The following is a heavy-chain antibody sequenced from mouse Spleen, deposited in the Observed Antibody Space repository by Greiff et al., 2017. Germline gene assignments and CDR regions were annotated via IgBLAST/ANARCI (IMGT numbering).Heavy chain of an antibody. CDR1: GFTFSDYG. CDR3: ARRTVVALMDY. D-gene: IGHD1-1*01. V-gene: IGHV5-17*01. CDR2: ISSGSSTI. J-gene: IGHJ4*01. Sequence: EVNVVESGGGLVKPGGSLKLSCAASGFTFSDYGMHWVRQAPEKGLEWVAYISSGSSTIYYADTVKGRFTISRDNAKNTLFLQMTSLRSEDTAMYYCARRTVVALMDYWGQGTSVTVSS.